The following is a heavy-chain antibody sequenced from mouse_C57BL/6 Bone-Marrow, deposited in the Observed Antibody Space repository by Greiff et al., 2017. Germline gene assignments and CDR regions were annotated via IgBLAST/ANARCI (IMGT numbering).Heavy chain of an antibody. Sequence: VQLKESVAELVRPGASVKLSCTASGFNIKNTYMHWVKQRPEQGLEWIGRIDPANGNTKYAPKFKGKATLTADTSSNTAYLQLSSLTSEDTAIYYCARRYYGSTLYWYCDVWGTGTTVTVSS. CDR1: GFNIKNTY. CDR3: ARRYYGSTLYWYCDV. CDR2: IDPANGNT. D-gene: IGHD1-1*01. J-gene: IGHJ1*03. V-gene: IGHV14-3*01.